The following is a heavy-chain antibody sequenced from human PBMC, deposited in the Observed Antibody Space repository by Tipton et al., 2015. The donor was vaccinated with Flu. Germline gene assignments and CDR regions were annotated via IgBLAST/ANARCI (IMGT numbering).Heavy chain of an antibody. CDR1: GGSISGGYYY. D-gene: IGHD1-20*01. V-gene: IGHV4-39*07. CDR3: ARGLTGTPKGYMDV. Sequence: TLSLTCTVSGGSISGGYYYWGWVRQPPGRGLEWIASVLYSGTTYYNPSLESRVTISEDTSKNQFSLKLSSVTAADTAVYFCARGLTGTPKGYMDVWGKGTTVTVSS. CDR2: VLYSGTT. J-gene: IGHJ6*03.